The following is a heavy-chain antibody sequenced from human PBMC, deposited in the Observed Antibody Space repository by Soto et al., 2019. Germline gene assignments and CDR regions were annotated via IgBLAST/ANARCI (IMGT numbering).Heavy chain of an antibody. V-gene: IGHV1-18*01. Sequence: ASVKVSCKASGYTFTSYGISWVRQAPGQGLEWMGWISAYNGNTNYAQKLRGRVTMTTDTSTSTAYMELRSLRSDDTAVYCCARDTNDYYDSSGYVGAFDIWGQGTMVTVSS. CDR3: ARDTNDYYDSSGYVGAFDI. CDR2: ISAYNGNT. D-gene: IGHD3-22*01. CDR1: GYTFTSYG. J-gene: IGHJ3*02.